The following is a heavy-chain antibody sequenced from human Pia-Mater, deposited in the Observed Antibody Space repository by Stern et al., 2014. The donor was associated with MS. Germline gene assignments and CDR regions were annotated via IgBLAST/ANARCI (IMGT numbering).Heavy chain of an antibody. CDR3: ARDGDFGSNYGMDV. CDR1: GGTFSSYG. J-gene: IGHJ6*02. V-gene: IGHV1-69*06. Sequence: AQLEESGAELKKPGASLKVSCKASGGTFSSYGISWVRQAPGQGLERVGGISPLFGTANYARRFQGRVTMTADISTSTAYMELSSLRSEDTAVYYCARDGDFGSNYGMDVWGQGTTVTVAS. D-gene: IGHD2-21*02. CDR2: ISPLFGTA.